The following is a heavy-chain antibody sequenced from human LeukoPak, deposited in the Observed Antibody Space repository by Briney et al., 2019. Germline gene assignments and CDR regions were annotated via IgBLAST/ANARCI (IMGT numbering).Heavy chain of an antibody. CDR1: GGSISSSSYY. Sequence: SETLSLTCTVSGGSISSSSYYWGWIRQPPGKGLEWIGSIYYSGSTYYNPSLKSRVTISVDTSKNQFSLKLSSVTAADTAVYYCAREEDTAMAFDYWGQGTLVTVSS. J-gene: IGHJ4*02. D-gene: IGHD5-18*01. V-gene: IGHV4-39*07. CDR2: IYYSGST. CDR3: AREEDTAMAFDY.